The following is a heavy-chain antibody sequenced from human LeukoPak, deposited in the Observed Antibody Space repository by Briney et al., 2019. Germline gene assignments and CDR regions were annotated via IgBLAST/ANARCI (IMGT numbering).Heavy chain of an antibody. Sequence: LATLSLTCTVSGGSISSHNWGWIRQPPGKGLERIGYIYYSGSTNYNPSLKSRVTISVDTSKNQFSLKLSSVTAADTAVYYCARAGQWLATYYFDYWGQGTLVTVSS. J-gene: IGHJ4*02. CDR3: ARAGQWLATYYFDY. D-gene: IGHD6-19*01. CDR2: IYYSGST. CDR1: GGSISSHN. V-gene: IGHV4-59*11.